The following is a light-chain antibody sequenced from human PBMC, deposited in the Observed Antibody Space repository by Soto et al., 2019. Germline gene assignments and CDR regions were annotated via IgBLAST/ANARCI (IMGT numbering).Light chain of an antibody. CDR2: WAS. V-gene: IGKV4-1*01. J-gene: IGKJ4*01. CDR1: QSLLYRSTNKNY. Sequence: DILMTQSPESLTVSVGERATISCKSSQSLLYRSTNKNYLAWYQQKPGQPPKLLIYWASTRESGVPDRFSGSGSGTDFTLTISNVQAEDVAVYYCQRNYNTPLTFGGGTKVEIK. CDR3: QRNYNTPLT.